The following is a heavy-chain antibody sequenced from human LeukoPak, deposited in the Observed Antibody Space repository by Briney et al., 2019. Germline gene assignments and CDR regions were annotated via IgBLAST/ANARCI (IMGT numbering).Heavy chain of an antibody. D-gene: IGHD3-22*01. Sequence: GRSLRLSCAASGFTFSSYGMHWVRQAPGKGLGWVSVVSYDGSNKDYADSVKGRFTISRDNSKNTLFLQVNSLTVEDTAVYYCARDTLPLGRGYYYNFDYWGQGTLVTVSS. CDR1: GFTFSSYG. CDR3: ARDTLPLGRGYYYNFDY. CDR2: VSYDGSNK. V-gene: IGHV3-33*05. J-gene: IGHJ4*02.